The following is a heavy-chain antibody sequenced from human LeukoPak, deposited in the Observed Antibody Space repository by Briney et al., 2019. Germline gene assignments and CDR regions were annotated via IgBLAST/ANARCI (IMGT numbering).Heavy chain of an antibody. J-gene: IGHJ4*02. Sequence: GSLRLSCAASGFIFSDYYMSWIRQAPGKGLEWVSYISSSSRTIYYADSVKGRFTISRDNAKNSLYLQMNSLRAEDTAVYYCARTHCSSTSCYDYWGQGTLVTVSS. D-gene: IGHD2-2*01. CDR1: GFIFSDYY. CDR2: ISSSSRTI. V-gene: IGHV3-11*01. CDR3: ARTHCSSTSCYDY.